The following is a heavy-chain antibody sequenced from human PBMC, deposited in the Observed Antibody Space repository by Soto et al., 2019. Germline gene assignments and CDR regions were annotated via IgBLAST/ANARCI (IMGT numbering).Heavy chain of an antibody. Sequence: SETLSLTCAVYGGSFIGYYWTWIRQSPEKGLEWIGEVNHSGTTYYNPSLKTRVTISVHTPKNQFSLKMSSVTAADTAVYYCARGIGYCSSINCYSSRRLRFDSWGQGTLVTVSS. CDR3: ARGIGYCSSINCYSSRRLRFDS. CDR1: GGSFIGYY. J-gene: IGHJ4*02. D-gene: IGHD2-2*01. V-gene: IGHV4-34*01. CDR2: VNHSGTT.